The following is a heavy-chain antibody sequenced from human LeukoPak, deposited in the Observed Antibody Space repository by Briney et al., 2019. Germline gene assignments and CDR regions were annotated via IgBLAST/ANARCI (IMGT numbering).Heavy chain of an antibody. D-gene: IGHD3-16*02. CDR1: GGSISSSSYY. CDR2: IYYSGST. V-gene: IGHV4-39*01. Sequence: SETLSLTCTVSGGSISSSSYYWGWIRQPPGKGLGWIGSIYYSGSTYYNPSLKSRVTISVDTSKNQFSLKLSSVTAADTAVYYCARRAMITFGGVIVSFRDYWGQGTLVTVSS. CDR3: ARRAMITFGGVIVSFRDY. J-gene: IGHJ4*02.